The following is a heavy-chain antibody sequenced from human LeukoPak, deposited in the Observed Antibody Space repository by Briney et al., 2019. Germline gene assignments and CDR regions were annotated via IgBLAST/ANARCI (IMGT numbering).Heavy chain of an antibody. V-gene: IGHV3-53*01. CDR1: GLTVSSNY. D-gene: IGHD5-24*01. CDR2: IYGGGGT. J-gene: IGHJ4*02. Sequence: PGGSLRLSCAASGLTVSSNYMSWVRQAPGKGLEWVSVIYGGGGTYYADSVKGRFTISRDNSKNTLYLQMNSLRAEDTAVYYCARGNPLEDYFDYWGQGTLVTVSS. CDR3: ARGNPLEDYFDY.